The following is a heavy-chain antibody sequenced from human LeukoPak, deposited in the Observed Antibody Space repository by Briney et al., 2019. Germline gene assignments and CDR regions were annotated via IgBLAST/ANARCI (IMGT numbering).Heavy chain of an antibody. CDR2: ISAYNGNT. CDR3: ASGDEAGYSSGWYAY. D-gene: IGHD6-19*01. V-gene: IGHV1-18*01. J-gene: IGHJ4*02. Sequence: ASVKVSCKASGHTFTSYGISWVRQAPGQGLEWMGWISAYNGNTNYAQKLQGRVTMTTDTSTRTAYMELRSLRSDDTAVYYCASGDEAGYSSGWYAYWGQGTLVTVSS. CDR1: GHTFTSYG.